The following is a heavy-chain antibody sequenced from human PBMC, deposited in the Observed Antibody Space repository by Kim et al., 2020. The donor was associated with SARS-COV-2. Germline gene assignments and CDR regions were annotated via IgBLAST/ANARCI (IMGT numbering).Heavy chain of an antibody. V-gene: IGHV3-30-3*02. CDR3: ANEDSSGYYRNWFDP. CDR1: GFTFSSYA. Sequence: GGSLRLSCAASGFTFSSYAMHWVRQAPGKGLEWVAVISYDGSNKYYADSVKGRFTIARDNSKNTLYLQMNSLRAEDTAVYYCANEDSSGYYRNWFDPWGQGTLVTVSS. CDR2: ISYDGSNK. J-gene: IGHJ5*02. D-gene: IGHD3-22*01.